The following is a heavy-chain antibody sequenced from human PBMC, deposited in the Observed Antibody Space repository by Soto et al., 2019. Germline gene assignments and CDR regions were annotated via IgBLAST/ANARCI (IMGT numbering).Heavy chain of an antibody. V-gene: IGHV3-73*02. D-gene: IGHD6-6*01. Sequence: EVQLEESGGGLVQPGGSLKLSCAASGFTFSGSAMHWVRQASGKGLEWVGRIRSKANSYATAYGASVKGRFTISRDDSKNTAYLQMNSLKTEDTAVYYCTRRSSSSRENWFDPWGQGTLVTVSS. CDR1: GFTFSGSA. CDR2: IRSKANSYAT. J-gene: IGHJ5*02. CDR3: TRRSSSSRENWFDP.